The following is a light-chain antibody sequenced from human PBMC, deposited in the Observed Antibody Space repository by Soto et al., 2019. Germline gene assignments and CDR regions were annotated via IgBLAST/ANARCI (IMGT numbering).Light chain of an antibody. CDR2: EVS. Sequence: QSALTQPASVSGSPGQSITISCTGTSSDVGGYNYVSWYQQHPGKAPKLMIYEVSNRPSGVSNRFSGSKSGNTASLTISGLQAEDEADYYCSSYTSSSILYWVFGGGTKLTVL. V-gene: IGLV2-14*01. CDR1: SSDVGGYNY. J-gene: IGLJ3*02. CDR3: SSYTSSSILYWV.